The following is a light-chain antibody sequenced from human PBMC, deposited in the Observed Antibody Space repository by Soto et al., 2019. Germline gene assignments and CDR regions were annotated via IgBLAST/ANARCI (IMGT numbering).Light chain of an antibody. V-gene: IGLV1-51*02. J-gene: IGLJ2*01. CDR1: SSNIGNNY. CDR3: ETWDSSLSAVV. CDR2: ENN. Sequence: QSVLTQPPSVSAAPGQTVTISCSGSSSNIGNNYVSWYQQLPGTAPLLFIYENNKRPSGIPDRFSGSKSGTSATLGITGLQTGDEADYYCETWDSSLSAVVFGGGTKVTVL.